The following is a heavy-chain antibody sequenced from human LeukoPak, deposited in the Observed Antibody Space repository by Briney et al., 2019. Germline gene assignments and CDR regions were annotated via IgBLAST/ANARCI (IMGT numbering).Heavy chain of an antibody. CDR1: GFTFSSYS. D-gene: IGHD4-17*01. J-gene: IGHJ4*02. Sequence: GVSLRLSCAASGFTFSSYSMNWVRQAPGKGLEWVSSISSSSYIYYADSVKGRFTISRDNAKNSLYLRMNSLRAEDTAVYYCASTTNDYGDYVGGYWGQGTLVTVSS. V-gene: IGHV3-21*01. CDR3: ASTTNDYGDYVGGY. CDR2: ISSSSYI.